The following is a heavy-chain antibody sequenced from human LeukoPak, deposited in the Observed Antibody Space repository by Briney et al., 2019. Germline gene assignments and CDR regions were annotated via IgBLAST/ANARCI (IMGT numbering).Heavy chain of an antibody. CDR2: IRSRGNNYAT. Sequence: GGSLRLSCVASGFTFSGSTIHWVRQASGKGLEWIGHIRSRGNNYATSYTASVNGRFTISRDDSKNTAYLQMNSLTTEDTAVYYCSRSLLGMEVAGTKRVDWGQGTLVTVS. J-gene: IGHJ4*02. CDR1: GFTFSGST. D-gene: IGHD6-19*01. V-gene: IGHV3-73*01. CDR3: SRSLLGMEVAGTKRVD.